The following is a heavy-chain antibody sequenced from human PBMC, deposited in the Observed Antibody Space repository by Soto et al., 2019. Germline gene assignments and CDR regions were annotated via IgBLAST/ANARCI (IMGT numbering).Heavy chain of an antibody. CDR2: VKSKTDGGTT. Sequence: PGGSLRLSCAASGFTFSNAWMSWVRQAPGKGLEWVGRVKSKTDGGTTDYAAPVKGRFTISRDDSKSTLYLQMNSLKTEDTAVYYCTTGGAVGYCSGNTCQTFDFWGQGTLVTVSS. J-gene: IGHJ4*02. CDR3: TTGGAVGYCSGNTCQTFDF. CDR1: GFTFSNAW. V-gene: IGHV3-15*01. D-gene: IGHD2-2*01.